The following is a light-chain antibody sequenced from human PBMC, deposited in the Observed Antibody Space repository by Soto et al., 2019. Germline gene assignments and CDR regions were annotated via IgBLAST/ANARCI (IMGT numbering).Light chain of an antibody. CDR1: SGSIATNY. CDR2: EDT. J-gene: IGLJ2*01. CDR3: QSYDGSNPDVV. V-gene: IGLV6-57*02. Sequence: NFMLTQPHSVSESPGKTVTISCTGSSGSIATNYVQWYQQRPGSAPTTVIYEDTQRPSGVPERFSGSIDSSSNSASLTISGLQNEDVAAYNWQSYDGSNPDVVFGGGTKLTVL.